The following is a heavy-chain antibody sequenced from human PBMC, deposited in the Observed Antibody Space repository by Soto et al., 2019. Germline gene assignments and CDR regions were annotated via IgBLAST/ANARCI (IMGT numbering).Heavy chain of an antibody. CDR2: IKQDESEK. CDR3: ARERAIVATIQYYYYMDV. D-gene: IGHD5-12*01. J-gene: IGHJ6*03. V-gene: IGHV3-7*01. Sequence: EVQLVESGGGLVQPGGSLRLSCAASGFTFSSYWMKWVRQAPGKGLEWVANIKQDESEKYYVDSVEGRFTISRDNDKNSLYLQMNSLRAEDTAVYYCARERAIVATIQYYYYMDVWGKGTTVTVSS. CDR1: GFTFSSYW.